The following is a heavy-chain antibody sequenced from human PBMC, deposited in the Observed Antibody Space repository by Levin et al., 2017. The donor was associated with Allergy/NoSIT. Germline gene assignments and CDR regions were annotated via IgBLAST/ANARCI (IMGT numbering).Heavy chain of an antibody. CDR1: GFTFSSYS. V-gene: IGHV3-48*02. D-gene: IGHD5-24*01. CDR2: ISTSSSPI. Sequence: GESLKISCAASGFTFSSYSMNWVRQAPGQGLEWISYISTSSSPIYYADSVKDRFTISRDNAKNSLYLQMNSLRDEDTAVYYCARASTDGPYYYYMDVWGKGTTVTVSS. J-gene: IGHJ6*03. CDR3: ARASTDGPYYYYMDV.